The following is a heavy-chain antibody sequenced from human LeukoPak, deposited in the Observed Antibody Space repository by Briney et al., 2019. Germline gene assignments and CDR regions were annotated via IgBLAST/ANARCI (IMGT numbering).Heavy chain of an antibody. J-gene: IGHJ5*02. Sequence: GASVKVSCKASGGTFSSYAISWVRQAPGQGLEWMGGIIPIFGTANYAQKFQGRVTITADKSTSTAYMELSSLRSEDTAVYYCARDPPYNDFWSDYTIFDPWGQGTLVTVSS. CDR2: IIPIFGTA. CDR1: GGTFSSYA. D-gene: IGHD3-3*01. V-gene: IGHV1-69*06. CDR3: ARDPPYNDFWSDYTIFDP.